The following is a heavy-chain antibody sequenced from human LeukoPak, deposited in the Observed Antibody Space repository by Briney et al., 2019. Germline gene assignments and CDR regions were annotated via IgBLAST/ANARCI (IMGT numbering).Heavy chain of an antibody. J-gene: IGHJ4*02. CDR3: ARVGTYYYDSSGYYISSFDY. V-gene: IGHV1-18*01. CDR2: ISAYNGNT. Sequence: ASVKVSCKASGYTFTSYGISWVRQAPGQGLEWMGWISAYNGNTNYAQKLQGRVTMTTDTSTSTAYMELRSLRSDDTAVYYCARVGTYYYDSSGYYISSFDYWGQGTLVTVSS. CDR1: GYTFTSYG. D-gene: IGHD3-22*01.